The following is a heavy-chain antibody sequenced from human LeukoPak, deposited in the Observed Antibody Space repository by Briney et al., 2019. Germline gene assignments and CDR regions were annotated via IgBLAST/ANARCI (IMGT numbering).Heavy chain of an antibody. J-gene: IGHJ4*02. CDR1: GDSMSSGTYY. D-gene: IGHD2-2*01. V-gene: IGHV4-39*01. CDR2: IYYSGST. Sequence: ASETLSLTCTVSGDSMSSGTYYWGWIRQPPGKGLEWIGSIYYSGSTYYNPSLKSRVTISVDTSKNQFSLKLSSMTAADTAVYYCASGYCSSTSCLLFDYWGQGTLVTVSS. CDR3: ASGYCSSTSCLLFDY.